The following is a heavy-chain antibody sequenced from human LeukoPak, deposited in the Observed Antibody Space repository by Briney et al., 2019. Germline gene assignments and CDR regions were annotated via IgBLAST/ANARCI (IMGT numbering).Heavy chain of an antibody. J-gene: IGHJ4*02. D-gene: IGHD3-9*01. CDR2: INHSGST. CDR1: GGSFSGYC. CDR3: ARETARGSLTGYYTDY. V-gene: IGHV4-34*01. Sequence: SETLSLTCAVYGGSFSGYCWSWIRQPPGKGLEWIGEINHSGSTNYNPSLKSRVTISVDTSKNQFSLKLSSVTAADTAVYYCARETARGSLTGYYTDYWGQGTLVTVSS.